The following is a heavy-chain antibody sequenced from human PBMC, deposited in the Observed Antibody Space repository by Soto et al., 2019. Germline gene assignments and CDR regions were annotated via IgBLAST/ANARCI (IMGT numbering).Heavy chain of an antibody. CDR3: ARDADYGGSRGGMDV. Sequence: QVRLEESGPGLVKPSETLSLICSVSGGSVNNANYFWNWIRHHPENGLEWIGYIYYSGSTRYNPSFKTRANLSTDTSKNQFSLRLNSVTVADTAVNFCARDADYGGSRGGMDVWGRGTTVTVSS. D-gene: IGHD4-17*01. J-gene: IGHJ6*02. CDR1: GGSVNNANYF. CDR2: IYYSGST. V-gene: IGHV4-31*03.